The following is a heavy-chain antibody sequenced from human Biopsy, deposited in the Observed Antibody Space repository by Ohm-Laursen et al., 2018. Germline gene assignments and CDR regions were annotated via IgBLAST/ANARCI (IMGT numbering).Heavy chain of an antibody. CDR3: AADADGYYTEFDY. J-gene: IGHJ4*02. CDR1: GGPSSNYA. Sequence: ASVKVSCKVSGGPSSNYAFSWVRQAPGQGLEWVGRIVPVLGHLNYAQRFQGRVSITADKSTSYVFMELSRLTSGDTAVYYCAADADGYYTEFDYWGPGTLVTVSS. D-gene: IGHD3-3*01. CDR2: IVPVLGHL. V-gene: IGHV1-69*04.